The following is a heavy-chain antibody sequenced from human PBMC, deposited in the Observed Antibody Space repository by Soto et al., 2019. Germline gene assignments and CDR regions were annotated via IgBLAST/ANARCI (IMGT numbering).Heavy chain of an antibody. D-gene: IGHD3-22*01. V-gene: IGHV1-69*13. CDR2: IIPIFGTA. J-gene: IGHJ4*02. CDR1: GGTFSSYA. CDR3: ARVTLSTMRLDY. Sequence: SVKVSCKASGGTFSSYAISWVRQAPGQGLEWMGGIIPIFGTANYAQKFQGRVTITADESTSTAYMELSSLRSEDTAVYYCARVTLSTMRLDYWGQGTLVTVS.